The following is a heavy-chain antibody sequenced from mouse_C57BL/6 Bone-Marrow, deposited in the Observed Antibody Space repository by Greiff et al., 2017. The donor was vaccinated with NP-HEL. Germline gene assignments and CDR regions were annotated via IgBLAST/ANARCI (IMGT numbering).Heavy chain of an antibody. CDR1: GYTFTSYW. V-gene: IGHV1-72*01. D-gene: IGHD4-1*01. J-gene: IGHJ1*03. CDR2: FDPNRGGT. Sequence: QVQLQQPGAELVKPGASVKLSCKASGYTFTSYWMHWVKQRPGRGLEWIGRFDPNRGGTKYHEKFKSKATLTVDKPSSTAYLQLSSLTSEDAAVYYCAAGTWYFDVWGTGTTVTVSS. CDR3: AAGTWYFDV.